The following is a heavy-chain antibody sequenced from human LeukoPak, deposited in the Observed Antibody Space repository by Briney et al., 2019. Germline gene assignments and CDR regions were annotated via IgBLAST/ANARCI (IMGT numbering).Heavy chain of an antibody. V-gene: IGHV1-18*01. CDR3: ARDRPSQAYYYDSSGYPPLFDY. D-gene: IGHD3-22*01. J-gene: IGHJ4*02. CDR2: NSAYNGNT. CDR1: GYTFTSYG. Sequence: ASVKVSCKASGYTFTSYGISWVRQAPGQGLEWMGWNSAYNGNTNYAQKLQGRVTMTTDTSTSTAYMELRSLRSDDTAVYYCARDRPSQAYYYDSSGYPPLFDYWGQGTLVTVSS.